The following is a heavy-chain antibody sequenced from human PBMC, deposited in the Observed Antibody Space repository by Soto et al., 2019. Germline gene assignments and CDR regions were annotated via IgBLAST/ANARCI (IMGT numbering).Heavy chain of an antibody. Sequence: SETLSLTCTVSGASIKSRNYFWGWIRQPPGKGLEFVGSIHSSGGTYYNPSLKSRVTVSVDLSNSHFSLSLKSLTATDTAVYYCGRLAEAATGHTDFDFWGQGTLVTVSS. J-gene: IGHJ4*02. CDR1: GASIKSRNYF. CDR2: IHSSGGT. D-gene: IGHD2-15*01. V-gene: IGHV4-39*02. CDR3: GRLAEAATGHTDFDF.